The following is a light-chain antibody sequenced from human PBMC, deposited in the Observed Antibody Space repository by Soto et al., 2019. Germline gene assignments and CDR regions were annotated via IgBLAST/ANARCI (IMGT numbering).Light chain of an antibody. CDR3: QQYNNWPRT. CDR2: GAS. V-gene: IGKV3-15*01. J-gene: IGKJ1*01. Sequence: EIVMTQSPATLSVSPGERATLSCRASQSVSSNLAWYQQKPGQAPRLLIYGASTRATGIADRFSGSGSGTEFTRTISSLQSEDFAVYYCQQYNNWPRTFGQGTKVEIK. CDR1: QSVSSN.